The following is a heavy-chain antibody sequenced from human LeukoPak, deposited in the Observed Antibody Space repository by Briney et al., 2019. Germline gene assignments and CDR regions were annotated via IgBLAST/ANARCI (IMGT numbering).Heavy chain of an antibody. CDR2: IYYSGST. V-gene: IGHV4-59*01. J-gene: IGHJ5*02. CDR1: GGSISSYY. D-gene: IGHD6-13*01. CDR3: ARHDSSSWTYNWFDP. Sequence: SETLSLTCTVSGGSISSYYWSWIRQPPGKGLEWIGYIYYSGSTNYNPSLKSRVTISVDTSKNQFSLKLSSVTAADTAVYYRARHDSSSWTYNWFDPWGQGTLVTVSS.